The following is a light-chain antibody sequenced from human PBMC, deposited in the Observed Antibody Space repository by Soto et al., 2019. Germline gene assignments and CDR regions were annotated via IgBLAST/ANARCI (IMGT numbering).Light chain of an antibody. CDR2: AAS. J-gene: IGKJ2*01. V-gene: IGKV1-9*01. Sequence: IQLTQSPSSLSASVGDRVTITCRASRGIASSLAWYQQKPGKAPKLLIYAASTLQSGVPSRFSGGGSGTDFTLTITSLQPEDFATYYCQHLHTYPYTFGQGTKLEIK. CDR1: RGIASS. CDR3: QHLHTYPYT.